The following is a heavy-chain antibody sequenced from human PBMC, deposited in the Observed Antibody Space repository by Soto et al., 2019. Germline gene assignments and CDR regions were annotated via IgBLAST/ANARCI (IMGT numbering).Heavy chain of an antibody. CDR3: AGRPRGWFDP. V-gene: IGHV1-69*13. Sequence: GASVKVSCKASGGTFSSYAISWVRQAPGQGLEWMGGIIPIFGTANYAQKFQGRVTITADESTSTAYMELSSLRSEDTAVYYCAGRPRGWFDPWGQGTLVTVSS. J-gene: IGHJ5*02. D-gene: IGHD3-16*01. CDR1: GGTFSSYA. CDR2: IIPIFGTA.